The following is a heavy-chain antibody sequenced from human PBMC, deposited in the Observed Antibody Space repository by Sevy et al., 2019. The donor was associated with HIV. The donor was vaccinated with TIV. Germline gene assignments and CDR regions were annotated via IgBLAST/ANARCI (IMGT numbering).Heavy chain of an antibody. V-gene: IGHV3-48*01. Sequence: GGSLRLSCAASGFTFSSYSMKWVRQAPEKGLEWISFVSGNSGAINYADSVKGRFTISRDNAKNSLYLQMNSLRVDDTAVYYWARDMGGSYTPLDYWGQGTLVTVSS. CDR3: ARDMGGSYTPLDY. CDR2: VSGNSGAI. J-gene: IGHJ4*02. CDR1: GFTFSSYS. D-gene: IGHD3-10*01.